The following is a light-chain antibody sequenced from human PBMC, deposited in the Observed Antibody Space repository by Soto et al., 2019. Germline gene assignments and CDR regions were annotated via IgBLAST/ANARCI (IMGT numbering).Light chain of an antibody. CDR1: SSDVGGYNY. J-gene: IGLJ1*01. V-gene: IGLV2-14*01. CDR2: DVS. Sequence: QSALTQPASVSGSPGQSITISCTGTSSDVGGYNYVSWYQQHPGKAPKLMIYDVSSRPSEVSNRFSGSKSGNTASLTISGLQTEDEADYYCSAYTISRTYVFGAGTKVTVL. CDR3: SAYTISRTYV.